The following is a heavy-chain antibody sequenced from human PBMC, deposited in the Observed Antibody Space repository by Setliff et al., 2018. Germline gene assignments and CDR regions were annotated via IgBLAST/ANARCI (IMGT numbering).Heavy chain of an antibody. J-gene: IGHJ4*02. CDR3: ATAGRLARADN. V-gene: IGHV3-7*01. CDR1: GFTFSSHW. D-gene: IGHD6-19*01. Sequence: PGGSLRLSCGASGFTFSSHWMSWVRQAPGKGLEWVANIKSDGSEMYYVHSVKGRFTISRDNAKNSLYLQMNSLRAEDTAMYYCATAGRLARADNWGQGTLVTVSS. CDR2: IKSDGSEM.